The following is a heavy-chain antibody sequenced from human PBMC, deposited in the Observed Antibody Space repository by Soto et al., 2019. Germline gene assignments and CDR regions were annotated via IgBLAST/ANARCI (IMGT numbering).Heavy chain of an antibody. CDR2: IFSNDEK. J-gene: IGHJ6*02. CDR1: GFSLSNARMG. Sequence: QVTLKESGPVLVKPTEPLTLTCTVSGFSLSNARMGVSCIRQPPGKALEWLAHIFSNDEKSYSTSLKSRLTISKDTSKSQVVLTMTNMDPVDTATYYCARIPIAVAGTYYYYYGMDVWGQGTTVTVSS. D-gene: IGHD6-19*01. CDR3: ARIPIAVAGTYYYYYGMDV. V-gene: IGHV2-26*01.